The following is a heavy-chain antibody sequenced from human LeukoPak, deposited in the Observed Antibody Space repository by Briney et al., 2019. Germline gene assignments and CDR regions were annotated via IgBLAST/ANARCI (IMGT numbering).Heavy chain of an antibody. CDR2: INPSGGST. D-gene: IGHD4-17*01. CDR1: GYTFTSYY. J-gene: IGHJ6*03. CDR3: AREMTTVTTRGYYYYYMDV. V-gene: IGHV1-46*01. Sequence: ASVKVSCKASGYTFTSYYMHWVRQAPGQGLEWMGIINPSGGSTSYAQKFQGRVTMTTDTSTSTAYMELRSLRSDDTAVYYCAREMTTVTTRGYYYYYMDVWGKGTTVTVSS.